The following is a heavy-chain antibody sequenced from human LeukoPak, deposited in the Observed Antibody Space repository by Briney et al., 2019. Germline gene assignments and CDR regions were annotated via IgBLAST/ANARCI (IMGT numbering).Heavy chain of an antibody. CDR3: AREGSLEYGGKEGYLDY. D-gene: IGHD4-23*01. CDR1: GFTVSSNY. J-gene: IGHJ4*02. Sequence: GGSLRLSCAASGFTVSSNYMSWVRQAPGKGLEWVSVIYSGGSTYYADSVKGRFTISRDNSKNTLYLQMNSLRAEDTAVYYCAREGSLEYGGKEGYLDYWGQGTLVTVSS. V-gene: IGHV3-53*01. CDR2: IYSGGST.